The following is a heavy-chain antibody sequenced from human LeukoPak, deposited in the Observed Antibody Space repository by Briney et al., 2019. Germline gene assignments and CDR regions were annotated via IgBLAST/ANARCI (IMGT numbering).Heavy chain of an antibody. V-gene: IGHV4-31*03. D-gene: IGHD6-6*01. CDR2: IYYSGST. J-gene: IGHJ4*02. Sequence: PSETLSLTCTVSGGSISSGGYYWSWIRQHPGKGLEWIGYIYYSGSTYYNPSLKSRVTISVDRSKNQFSLKLSSVTAADTAVYYRARDRGSSSSFDYWGQGTLVTVSS. CDR3: ARDRGSSSSFDY. CDR1: GGSISSGGYY.